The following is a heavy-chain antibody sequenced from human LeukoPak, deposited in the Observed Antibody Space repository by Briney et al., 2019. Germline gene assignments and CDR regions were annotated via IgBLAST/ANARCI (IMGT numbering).Heavy chain of an antibody. Sequence: GGSLRLSCAASGFTFSSYSMNWVRQAPGKGLEWVSSITTSSSYIYYADSVKGRFTISRDNAKNSLYLQMNSLRAEDTAVYYCARDRPPWVYYFDYWGQGTLVTVSS. CDR1: GFTFSSYS. CDR3: ARDRPPWVYYFDY. D-gene: IGHD2-8*01. J-gene: IGHJ4*02. CDR2: ITTSSSYI. V-gene: IGHV3-21*01.